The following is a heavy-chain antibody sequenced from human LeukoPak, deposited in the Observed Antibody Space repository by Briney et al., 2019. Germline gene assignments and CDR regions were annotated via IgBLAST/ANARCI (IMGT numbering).Heavy chain of an antibody. V-gene: IGHV7-4-1*02. CDR3: ARERWADP. CDR2: INTNTGNP. Sequence: ASVKVSCKASGYIFTSYGMHWVRQAPGQGLEWMGWINTNTGNPTYAQAFRGRFVFSLDTSVSTAYLQITSLKAEDTAVYYCARERWADPWGQGTLVTASS. CDR1: GYIFTSYG. D-gene: IGHD4-23*01. J-gene: IGHJ5*02.